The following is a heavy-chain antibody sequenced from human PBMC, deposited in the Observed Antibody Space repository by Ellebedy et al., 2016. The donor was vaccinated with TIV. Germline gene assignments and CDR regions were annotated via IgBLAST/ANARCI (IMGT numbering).Heavy chain of an antibody. Sequence: GGSLRLSCTASGFTVSSDYMSWVRQAPGKGLEWVSVSHRDGDTNYADSVKCRFIVSRDKSRNTLYLQMTGLSVEDTAVYYCAKETFNDVDLKVWGVLDIWGQGTMVTVSS. V-gene: IGHV3-66*01. D-gene: IGHD5/OR15-5a*01. J-gene: IGHJ3*02. CDR2: SHRDGDT. CDR1: GFTVSSDY. CDR3: AKETFNDVDLKVWGVLDI.